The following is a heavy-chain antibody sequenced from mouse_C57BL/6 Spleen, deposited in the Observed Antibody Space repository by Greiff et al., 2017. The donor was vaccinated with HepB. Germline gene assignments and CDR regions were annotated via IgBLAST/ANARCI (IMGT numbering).Heavy chain of an antibody. V-gene: IGHV14-4*01. CDR2: IDPENGDT. CDR1: GFNIKDDY. J-gene: IGHJ2*01. D-gene: IGHD2-1*01. Sequence: EVQLQQSGAELVRPGASVKLSCTASGFNIKDDYMHWVKQRPEQGLEWIGWIDPENGDTEYASKFQGKATITADTSSNTAYLQLSSLTSEDTAVYYCTTPYGRGDYWGQGTTLTVSS. CDR3: TTPYGRGDY.